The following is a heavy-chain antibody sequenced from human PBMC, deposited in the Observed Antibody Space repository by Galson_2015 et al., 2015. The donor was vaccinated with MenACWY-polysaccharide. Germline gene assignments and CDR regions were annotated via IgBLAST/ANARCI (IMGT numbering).Heavy chain of an antibody. D-gene: IGHD6-19*01. Sequence: ETLSLTCTASGGSISSYRWTWIRQPPGKGLEWIGYIYYTGTTKYNPSLTSRVTISVDTSKKYFSLKLSSVTAADTAVYYCAGLMAGSPFGWFDPWGQGTLVTVSS. CDR2: IYYTGTT. CDR3: AGLMAGSPFGWFDP. J-gene: IGHJ5*02. V-gene: IGHV4-59*01. CDR1: GGSISSYR.